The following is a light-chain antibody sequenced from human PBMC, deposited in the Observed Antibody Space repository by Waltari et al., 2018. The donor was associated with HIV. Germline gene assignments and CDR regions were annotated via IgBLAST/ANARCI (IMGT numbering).Light chain of an antibody. CDR3: MQALQTPRT. Sequence: DIVMTQSPLSLSVTPGESASMSCRSTQSLLHENGHNYLDWYLQKPGQSPQLLMYLTSHRASGVPDRFSGSGSGRDFTLTITRVEADDVGVFYCMQALQTPRTFGQGTKVEV. CDR2: LTS. V-gene: IGKV2-28*01. CDR1: QSLLHENGHNY. J-gene: IGKJ1*01.